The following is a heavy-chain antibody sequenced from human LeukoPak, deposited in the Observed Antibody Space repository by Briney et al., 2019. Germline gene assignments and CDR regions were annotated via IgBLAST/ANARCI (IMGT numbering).Heavy chain of an antibody. Sequence: GESLRLSCAASGFTFSTYTMNWVRQAPGKGLEWVSFISSDGRNKYYADSVKGRFTISRDNSESTLFLQMNSLRAEDTAVYYCAREYRSAWTSFDYWGQGTLVTVST. J-gene: IGHJ4*02. CDR2: ISSDGRNK. CDR1: GFTFSTYT. V-gene: IGHV3-30*04. CDR3: AREYRSAWTSFDY. D-gene: IGHD6-19*01.